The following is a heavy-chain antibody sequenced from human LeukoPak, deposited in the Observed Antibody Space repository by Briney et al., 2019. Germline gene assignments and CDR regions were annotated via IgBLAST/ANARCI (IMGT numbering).Heavy chain of an antibody. V-gene: IGHV3-23*01. J-gene: IGHJ4*02. CDR3: AKFGVEVAVAGDFDY. CDR1: GFTFSSYA. CDR2: VSGSGGST. Sequence: GGSLRLSCAASGFTFSSYAMSWVRQAPGKGLEWVSAVSGSGGSTYYADSVKGRFTISRDNSKNTLYLQMNSLRAEDTAVYYCAKFGVEVAVAGDFDYWGQGTLVTVSS. D-gene: IGHD6-19*01.